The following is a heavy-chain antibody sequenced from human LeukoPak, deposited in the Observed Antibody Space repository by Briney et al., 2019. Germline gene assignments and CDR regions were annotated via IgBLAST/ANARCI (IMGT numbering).Heavy chain of an antibody. CDR2: INHSGST. Sequence: ASETLSLTCAVHGGSFSGYYWSWIRQPPGKGLEWIGEINHSGSTNYNPSLKSRVTISVDTSKNQFSLKLSSVTAADTAVYYCARGYCSSTSCYYYGMDVWGQGTTVTVSS. CDR3: ARGYCSSTSCYYYGMDV. CDR1: GGSFSGYY. J-gene: IGHJ6*02. V-gene: IGHV4-34*01. D-gene: IGHD2-2*01.